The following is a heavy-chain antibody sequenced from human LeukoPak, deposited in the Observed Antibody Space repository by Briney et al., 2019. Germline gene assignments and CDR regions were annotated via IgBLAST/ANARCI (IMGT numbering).Heavy chain of an antibody. D-gene: IGHD4-17*01. CDR2: ISGSGDGT. V-gene: IGHV3-23*01. CDR3: AKVYLTTVTISYFDL. CDR1: GFTFSTYA. Sequence: GGSLRLSCAASGFTFSTYAMSWVRQAPGKGLEWVSAISGSGDGTYYADSLKGRFTIPRDNSKNTLYLQMNSLRAEDTAVYYCAKVYLTTVTISYFDLWGRGTLVTVSS. J-gene: IGHJ2*01.